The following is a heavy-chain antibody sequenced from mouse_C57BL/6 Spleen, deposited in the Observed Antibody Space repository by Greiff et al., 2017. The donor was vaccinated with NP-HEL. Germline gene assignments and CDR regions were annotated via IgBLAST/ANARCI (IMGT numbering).Heavy chain of an antibody. CDR3: ARPHYYGKGYFDV. CDR1: GFTFSSYG. V-gene: IGHV5-6*01. CDR2: ISSGGSYT. Sequence: EVKLMESGGDLVKPGGSLKLSCAASGFTFSSYGMSWVRQTPDKRLEWVATISSGGSYTYYPDSVKGRFTISRDNAKNTLYLQMSSLKSEDTAMYYCARPHYYGKGYFDVWGTGTTVTVSS. J-gene: IGHJ1*03. D-gene: IGHD1-1*01.